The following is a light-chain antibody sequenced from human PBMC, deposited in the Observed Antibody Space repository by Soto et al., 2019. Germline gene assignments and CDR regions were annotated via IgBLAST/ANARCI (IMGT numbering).Light chain of an antibody. CDR3: QQNYSTTWT. CDR2: AAS. Sequence: DIQMTQSPSSLSPSVGDRVTITRRASQDISTYLNWYQQKPGKAPKLLIYAASSLQSGVPSRFSGSGSETDFTLTISSLQPEDFATYSCQQNYSTTWTFGQGTKVEIK. V-gene: IGKV1-39*01. CDR1: QDISTY. J-gene: IGKJ1*01.